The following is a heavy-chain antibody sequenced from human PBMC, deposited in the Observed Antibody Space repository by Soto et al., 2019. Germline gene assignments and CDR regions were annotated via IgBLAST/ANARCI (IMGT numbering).Heavy chain of an antibody. J-gene: IGHJ4*02. CDR2: IDPSDSYT. Sequence: EVQLVQSGAEVKKPGESLRISCKGSGYSFTSYWISWVRQMPGKGLEWMGRIDPSDSYTNYSPSFQGHVTISADKSISTAYLQWSSLKASDTAMYYCARHPTAQTNYYGSGSYNYWGQGTLVTVSS. D-gene: IGHD3-10*01. CDR1: GYSFTSYW. CDR3: ARHPTAQTNYYGSGSYNY. V-gene: IGHV5-10-1*03.